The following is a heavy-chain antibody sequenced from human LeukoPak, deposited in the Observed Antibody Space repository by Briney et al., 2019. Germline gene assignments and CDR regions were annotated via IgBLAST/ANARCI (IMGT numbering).Heavy chain of an antibody. D-gene: IGHD1-26*01. V-gene: IGHV4-59*01. J-gene: IGHJ6*02. CDR2: IYYSGST. CDR3: ARDLVKEKPSGGFYYYGMDV. Sequence: PSETLSLTCTVFGGSIRGYHWSWIRQPPGKGLEWIGHIYYSGSTNFNPSLKSRVTISVDTSKNQFSLKLSSVTAADTAVYYCARDLVKEKPSGGFYYYGMDVWGQGTTVTVSS. CDR1: GGSIRGYH.